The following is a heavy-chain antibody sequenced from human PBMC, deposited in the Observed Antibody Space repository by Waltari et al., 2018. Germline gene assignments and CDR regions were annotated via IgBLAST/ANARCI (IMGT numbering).Heavy chain of an antibody. J-gene: IGHJ3*02. Sequence: QVQLVESGGGVVQPGMSLRLSCAASGFPFSFYGMHWVRQAPGKGLEWVASICYDCSNKDYGESVKGRLTVSRDNSKNTLFLQMDSLRAEDTAVYYCARGGPDNQESLDIWGRGTMVTVSS. V-gene: IGHV3-33*01. CDR2: ICYDCSNK. CDR1: GFPFSFYG. CDR3: ARGGPDNQESLDI.